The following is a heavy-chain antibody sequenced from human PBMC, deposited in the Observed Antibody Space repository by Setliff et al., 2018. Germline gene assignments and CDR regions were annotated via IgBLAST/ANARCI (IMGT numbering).Heavy chain of an antibody. CDR2: ISAYNGKT. Sequence: GASVKFSCKASGYTLSNSILSWVRQAPGQGLEWVGWISAYNGKTYFAQKFQDRITLTTDTSTNTGYLELRGLRSDDTAVYYCLRLVRYCTKIACQATSGDEVWGLGTLVTVSS. CDR1: GYTLSNSI. V-gene: IGHV1-18*01. D-gene: IGHD2-8*01. J-gene: IGHJ4*02. CDR3: LRLVRYCTKIACQATSGDEV.